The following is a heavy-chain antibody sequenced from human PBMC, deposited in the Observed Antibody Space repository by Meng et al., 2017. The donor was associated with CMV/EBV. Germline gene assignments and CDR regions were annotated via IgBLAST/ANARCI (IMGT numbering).Heavy chain of an antibody. CDR3: ARDSPGGCSSTSCYQRPHKGGYYYGMDV. CDR2: IKQDGSEK. V-gene: IGHV3-7*01. D-gene: IGHD2-2*01. CDR1: GFTFSSYW. Sequence: GESLKISCAASGFTFSSYWMNWVRQAPGKGLEWVANIKQDGSEKYYVDSVKGRFTISRDNAKNSLYLQMNSLRAEDTAVYYCARDSPGGCSSTSCYQRPHKGGYYYGMDVWGQGTTVTVSS. J-gene: IGHJ6*02.